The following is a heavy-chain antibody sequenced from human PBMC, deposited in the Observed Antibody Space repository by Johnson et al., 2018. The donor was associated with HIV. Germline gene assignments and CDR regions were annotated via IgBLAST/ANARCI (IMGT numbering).Heavy chain of an antibody. CDR3: ARAHLVFPKNPFDI. CDR1: GFTLSTYG. Sequence: VQLVESGGGVVQPGRSLRLSCAASGFTLSTYGMHWVRQAPGKGLEWVANINVDGSETYYVDSVKGRFTVSRDNVNNSVFLLLNSLRVEDTAVYFCARAHLVFPKNPFDIWGQGTVVTVS. D-gene: IGHD1-14*01. V-gene: IGHV3-7*03. CDR2: INVDGSET. J-gene: IGHJ3*02.